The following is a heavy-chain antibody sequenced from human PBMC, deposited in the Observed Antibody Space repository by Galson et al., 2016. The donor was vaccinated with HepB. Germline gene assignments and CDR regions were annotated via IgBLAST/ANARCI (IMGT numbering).Heavy chain of an antibody. V-gene: IGHV2-5*02. Sequence: PALVKPTQTLTLTCTFSGFSLSTSGVGVGWLRQPPGKALEWLALIYWDDVKRFNSSLNSRLTIPKDTSKNQVVLTMTNMDPVDTATYYCARSTISARLLDYWGQGTLVTVSS. D-gene: IGHD6-6*01. CDR3: ARSTISARLLDY. CDR2: IYWDDVK. J-gene: IGHJ4*02. CDR1: GFSLSTSGVG.